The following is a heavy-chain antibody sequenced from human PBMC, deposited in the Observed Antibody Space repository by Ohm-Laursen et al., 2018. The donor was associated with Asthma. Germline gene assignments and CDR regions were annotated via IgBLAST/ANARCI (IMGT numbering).Heavy chain of an antibody. J-gene: IGHJ6*02. CDR1: GGSISSYY. CDR3: ARGGAARSYPSGGMDV. Sequence: SDTLSLTCTVSGGSISSYYWSWIRQPPGKGLEWIGYIYYSGSTNYNPSLKSRVTISVDTSKNQFSLRLSSVTAADTAFYYCARGGAARSYPSGGMDVWGQGTTVTVSS. V-gene: IGHV4-59*07. D-gene: IGHD6-6*01. CDR2: IYYSGST.